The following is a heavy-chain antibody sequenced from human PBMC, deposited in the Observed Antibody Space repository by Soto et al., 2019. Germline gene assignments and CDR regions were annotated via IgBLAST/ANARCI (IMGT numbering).Heavy chain of an antibody. Sequence: EVQLVESGGGLVQPGGALRLSCAASGFTFSSYEMNWVSQAPGKGLGWVSYISSSGSTIYYADSVKGRFTISRDNAKNSVYLQMNSLRAEDTDVYNCARSNRIEWLRPEGYFDYWGQGTLVTVSS. CDR3: ARSNRIEWLRPEGYFDY. V-gene: IGHV3-48*03. J-gene: IGHJ4*01. CDR1: GFTFSSYE. CDR2: ISSSGSTI. D-gene: IGHD5-12*01.